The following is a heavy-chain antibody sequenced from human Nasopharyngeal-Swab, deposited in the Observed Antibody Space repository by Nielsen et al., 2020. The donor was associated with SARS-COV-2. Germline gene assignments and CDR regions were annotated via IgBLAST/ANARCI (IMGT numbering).Heavy chain of an antibody. CDR1: GFTFGNYA. CDR3: ARFTDYGGDCPSDY. CDR2: ISARGDRT. J-gene: IGHJ4*02. V-gene: IGHV3-23*01. Sequence: GGSLRLSCAASGFTFGNYAMNWVRQAPGKGLEWVSSISARGDRTYYADSVRGRFTVSRENSKDTLYLQMNTLRAEDTALYYCARFTDYGGDCPSDYWGQGTLVTVSS. D-gene: IGHD2-21*02.